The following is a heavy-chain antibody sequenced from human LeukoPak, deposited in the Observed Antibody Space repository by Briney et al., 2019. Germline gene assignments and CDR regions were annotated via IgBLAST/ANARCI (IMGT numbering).Heavy chain of an antibody. CDR2: ISGSGGST. CDR1: GFTFSSYA. Sequence: GGSLRLSCAASGFTFSSYAMSWVRQAPGKGLEWVSAISGSGGSTYYADSVKGRFTISRDNSKNTLYLQMNSLRAEDTAVYYSATPLAYCGGDCWSFFDYWGQGTLVTVSS. J-gene: IGHJ4*02. D-gene: IGHD2-21*02. V-gene: IGHV3-23*01. CDR3: ATPLAYCGGDCWSFFDY.